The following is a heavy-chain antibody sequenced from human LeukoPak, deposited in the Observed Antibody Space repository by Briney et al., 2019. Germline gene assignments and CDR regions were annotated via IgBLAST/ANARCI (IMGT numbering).Heavy chain of an antibody. CDR2: ISSSSSTI. D-gene: IGHD3-10*01. Sequence: PGGSLRLSCAASGFTFSSYSMNWVRQAPGKGLEWVSYISSSSSTIYYADSVKGRITISRDNSKNTLYLEMNSLRAGDTAVYYCTRGSYYYGSGWGQGTLVTVSS. J-gene: IGHJ4*02. V-gene: IGHV3-48*01. CDR1: GFTFSSYS. CDR3: TRGSYYYGSG.